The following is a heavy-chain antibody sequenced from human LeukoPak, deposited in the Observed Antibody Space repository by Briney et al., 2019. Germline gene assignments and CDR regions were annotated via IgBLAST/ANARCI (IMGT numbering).Heavy chain of an antibody. J-gene: IGHJ4*02. Sequence: GGSLRLSCAASGFTFSSYAMHWVRQAPGKGLEWVAVISYDGSNKYYADSVKGRFTISRDNSKNTLYLQMNSLRGDDTAVYYCANPQSRGYDYLDYWGRGTLVTVSS. CDR3: ANPQSRGYDYLDY. CDR1: GFTFSSYA. V-gene: IGHV3-30-3*01. D-gene: IGHD5-12*01. CDR2: ISYDGSNK.